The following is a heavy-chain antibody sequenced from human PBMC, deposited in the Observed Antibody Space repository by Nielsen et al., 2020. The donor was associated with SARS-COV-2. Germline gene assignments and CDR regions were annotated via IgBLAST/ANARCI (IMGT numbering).Heavy chain of an antibody. CDR1: GYSFTNYA. D-gene: IGHD6-13*01. CDR3: ARGWGGSWYHSLDH. V-gene: IGHV1-3*01. J-gene: IGHJ4*02. Sequence: ASVKVSCKASGYSFTNYAMHWVRQAPGQSLEWLGWINAGNGNTRYSEKFQGRVTITRDTSASTVYMELSSLRSEDTAVYYCARGWGGSWYHSLDHWGQGTLVTVSS. CDR2: INAGNGNT.